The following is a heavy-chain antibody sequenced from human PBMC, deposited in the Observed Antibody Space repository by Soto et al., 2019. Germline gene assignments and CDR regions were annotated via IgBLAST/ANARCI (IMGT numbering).Heavy chain of an antibody. CDR2: ISSSSGTI. Sequence: GGSLRLSCAASRFTFSTYSMNWVRQAPGKGLEWVSFISSSSGTIYYADSVKGRFTISRDNAENSLYLQMNSLRDEDTAVYYCASSAGYSSSRQIDSWGQGTLVTVSS. V-gene: IGHV3-48*02. J-gene: IGHJ4*02. CDR1: RFTFSTYS. D-gene: IGHD6-13*01. CDR3: ASSAGYSSSRQIDS.